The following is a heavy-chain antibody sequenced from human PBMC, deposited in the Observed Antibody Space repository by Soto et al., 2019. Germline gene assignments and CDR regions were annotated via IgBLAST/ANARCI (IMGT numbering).Heavy chain of an antibody. CDR1: GGTFSSYA. Sequence: QVQLVQSGAEVKKPGSSVKVSCKASGGTFSSYAISWVRQAPGQGLEWMGGIIPIFGTANYAQKFQGRVTMTADESTSTAYMELSSLRSEDTAVYYCASQGEGYCSGGSCYGAYYYYGMDVWGQGTTVTVSS. V-gene: IGHV1-69*01. CDR2: IIPIFGTA. CDR3: ASQGEGYCSGGSCYGAYYYYGMDV. D-gene: IGHD2-15*01. J-gene: IGHJ6*02.